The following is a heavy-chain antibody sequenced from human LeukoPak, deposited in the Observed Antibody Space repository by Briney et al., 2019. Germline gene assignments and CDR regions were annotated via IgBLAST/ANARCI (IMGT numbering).Heavy chain of an antibody. CDR3: ARGARLRYYYGSGSPPFDI. CDR2: IYYSGST. V-gene: IGHV4-39*07. J-gene: IGHJ3*02. Sequence: SETLSLTCTVSGGSISSSSYYWGWIRQPPGKGLEWIGSIYYSGSTYYNPSLKSRVTISVDTSKNQFSLKLSSVTAADTAVYYCARGARLRYYYGSGSPPFDIWGQGTMVTVSS. CDR1: GGSISSSSYY. D-gene: IGHD3-10*01.